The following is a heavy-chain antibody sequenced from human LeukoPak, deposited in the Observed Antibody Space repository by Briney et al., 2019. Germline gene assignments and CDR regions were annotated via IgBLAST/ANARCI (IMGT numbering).Heavy chain of an antibody. CDR3: ARADYDILTGYTPFDY. D-gene: IGHD3-9*01. V-gene: IGHV3-48*04. J-gene: IGHJ4*02. CDR1: GFTFSSYS. CDR2: ISSSTI. Sequence: GGSLRLSCAASGFTFSSYSMNWVRQAPGKGLEWVSYISSSTIYYADSVKGRFTISRDNAKNSLYLQMNSLRAEDTAVYYCARADYDILTGYTPFDYWGQGTLVTVSS.